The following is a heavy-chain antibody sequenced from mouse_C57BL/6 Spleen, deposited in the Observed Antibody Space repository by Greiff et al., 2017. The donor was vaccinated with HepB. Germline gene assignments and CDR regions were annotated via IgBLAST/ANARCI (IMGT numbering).Heavy chain of an antibody. J-gene: IGHJ1*03. CDR2: INPSNGGT. V-gene: IGHV1-53*01. Sequence: VQLQQPGTELVKPGASVKLSCKASGYTFTSYWMHWVKQRPGQGLEWIGNINPSNGGTNYNEKFKSKDTLTVDKSSSTAYMQLSSLTSEDSAVYYCARSPYYDGRSPYWYFDVWGTGTPVTVSS. CDR1: GYTFTSYW. CDR3: ARSPYYDGRSPYWYFDV. D-gene: IGHD1-1*01.